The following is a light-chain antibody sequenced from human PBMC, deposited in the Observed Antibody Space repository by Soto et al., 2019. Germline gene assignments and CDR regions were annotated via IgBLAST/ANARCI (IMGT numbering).Light chain of an antibody. CDR2: GVD. V-gene: IGLV2-11*01. CDR3: CSYTGTYTVV. Sequence: QSALTQPRSVSGSPGQSVTISCTGTSSDVGGYNYVSWYQQYPGKAPKLIIYGVDKRSSGVPDRFSGSKSGNTASLTISGLQTEDEAEYFCCSYTGTYTVVFGGGTKLTVL. J-gene: IGLJ3*02. CDR1: SSDVGGYNY.